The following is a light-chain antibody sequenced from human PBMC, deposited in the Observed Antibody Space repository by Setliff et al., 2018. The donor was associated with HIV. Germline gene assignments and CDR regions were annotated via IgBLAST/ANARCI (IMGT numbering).Light chain of an antibody. CDR2: YDS. CDR3: QVWDSSSDHYV. Sequence: SYELTQPPSVSVAPGKTARITCGGNNIGSKSVHWYQQKPGQAPVLVIYYDSDRPSGTPERFSGSNSGNTATLTISRVEAGDEADYYCQVWDSSSDHYVFGTGTKGTVL. V-gene: IGLV3-21*04. J-gene: IGLJ1*01. CDR1: NIGSKS.